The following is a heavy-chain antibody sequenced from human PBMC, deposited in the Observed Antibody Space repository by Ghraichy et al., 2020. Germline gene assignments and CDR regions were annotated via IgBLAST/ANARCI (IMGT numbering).Heavy chain of an antibody. Sequence: GGSLRLSCVASGFSFSTYAMSWIRQAPGKGPEWVAAISGSGTNTYYPDSLWGRFTISRDNSKNTVYLQMSSLRAEDTAAYYCARHHEGSGSFDPWGQGTLVTVSS. CDR3: ARHHEGSGSFDP. CDR2: ISGSGTNT. J-gene: IGHJ5*02. V-gene: IGHV3-23*01. CDR1: GFSFSTYA. D-gene: IGHD2-15*01.